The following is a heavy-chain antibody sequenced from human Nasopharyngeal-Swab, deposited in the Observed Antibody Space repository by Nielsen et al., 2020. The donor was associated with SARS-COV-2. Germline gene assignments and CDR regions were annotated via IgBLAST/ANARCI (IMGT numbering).Heavy chain of an antibody. D-gene: IGHD6-19*01. CDR2: ISSSATYI. CDR3: ARVTGSSGWHRFDY. J-gene: IGHJ4*02. Sequence: GGSLRLSCEASGFTFSDYYMIWIRQAPGKGREWMSYISSSATYIRYADSVRGRFTISRDSAKNSLDLQMNRLRADDTAKYYCARVTGSSGWHRFDYWGPGSLVTVSS. V-gene: IGHV3-11*06. CDR1: GFTFSDYY.